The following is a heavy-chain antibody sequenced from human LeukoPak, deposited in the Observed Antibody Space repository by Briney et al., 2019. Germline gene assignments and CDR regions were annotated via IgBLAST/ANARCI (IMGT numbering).Heavy chain of an antibody. Sequence: ASVKVSCKVSGYTLTELSMHWVRQAPGKGLEWMGGFDPEDGETIYAQKFQGRVTMTRDTSISTAYMELSRLRSDDTAVYYCARESCSSTSCHGWFDPWGQGTLVTVSS. CDR3: ARESCSSTSCHGWFDP. D-gene: IGHD2-2*01. J-gene: IGHJ5*02. CDR2: FDPEDGET. V-gene: IGHV1-24*01. CDR1: GYTLTELS.